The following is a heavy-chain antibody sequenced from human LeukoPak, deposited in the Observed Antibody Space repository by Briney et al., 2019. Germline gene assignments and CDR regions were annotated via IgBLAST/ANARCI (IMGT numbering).Heavy chain of an antibody. CDR3: ATGSIVGAPAGDYHFDY. V-gene: IGHV1-24*01. Sequence: GASVKVSCKVSGYTLTELSMHWVRQAPGKGLEWMGGFDPEDGETIYAQKFQGRVTMTEDTSTDTAYMELSSLRSEDTAVYYCATGSIVGAPAGDYHFDYWGQGTLVTVSS. CDR2: FDPEDGET. D-gene: IGHD1-26*01. CDR1: GYTLTELS. J-gene: IGHJ4*02.